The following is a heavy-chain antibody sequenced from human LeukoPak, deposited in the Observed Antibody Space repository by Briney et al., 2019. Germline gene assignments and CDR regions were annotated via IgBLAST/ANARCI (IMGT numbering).Heavy chain of an antibody. CDR2: IRSKANSYAT. D-gene: IGHD5-12*01. CDR3: AKAGTLGLRGFYGDY. CDR1: GFTFSGSA. Sequence: GGSLRLSCAASGFTFSGSAMHWVRQASGKGLEWVGRIRSKANSYATAYAASVKGRFTISRDDSKNTAYLQMSSLKTEDTAVYYCAKAGTLGLRGFYGDYWGQGTLVTVSS. J-gene: IGHJ4*02. V-gene: IGHV3-73*01.